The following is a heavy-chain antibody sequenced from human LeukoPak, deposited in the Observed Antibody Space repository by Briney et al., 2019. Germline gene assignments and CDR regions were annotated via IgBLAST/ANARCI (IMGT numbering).Heavy chain of an antibody. V-gene: IGHV3-23*01. D-gene: IGHD6-19*01. CDR2: ISGSGGST. CDR3: AKSAVAGTRAYYFDY. Sequence: PGGSLRLSCAPSGFTFSSYAMSWVPQAPGKGLEWVSAISGSGGSTYYADSVKGRFTISRDNSKDTLYLQMNSLRAEDTAVYYCAKSAVAGTRAYYFDYWGQGTLVTVSS. J-gene: IGHJ4*02. CDR1: GFTFSSYA.